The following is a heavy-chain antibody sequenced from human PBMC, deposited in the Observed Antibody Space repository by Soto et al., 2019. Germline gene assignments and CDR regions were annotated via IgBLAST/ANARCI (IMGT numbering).Heavy chain of an antibody. CDR3: ARGSIVAAEYGMDV. J-gene: IGHJ6*02. Sequence: PGVSLRLSCAASGFSFSSYGMHWVRQAPGKGLEWVAVIWHDGSKKYYADSVKGRLIISRDNSKNTLYVQINSLRAEDTAVYFCARGSIVAAEYGMDVWGQGTTGTVAS. D-gene: IGHD6-13*01. CDR2: IWHDGSKK. V-gene: IGHV3-33*01. CDR1: GFSFSSYG.